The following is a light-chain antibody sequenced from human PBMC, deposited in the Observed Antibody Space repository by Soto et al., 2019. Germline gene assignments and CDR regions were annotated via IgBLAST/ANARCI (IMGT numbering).Light chain of an antibody. J-gene: IGKJ5*01. CDR1: QTFSSH. CDR3: QQRSNWPPVIT. Sequence: EIVLTQSPATLSLSPGERATLSCRASQTFSSHLAWYQQKPGQAPRLLIYDASKRSTGIPARFSGRGCGTDSTLTISSLEPEDFAVYYCQQRSNWPPVITFGQGTRLEIK. CDR2: DAS. V-gene: IGKV3-11*01.